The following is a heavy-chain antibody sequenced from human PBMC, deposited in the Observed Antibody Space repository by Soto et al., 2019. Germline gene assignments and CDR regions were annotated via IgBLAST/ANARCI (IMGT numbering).Heavy chain of an antibody. CDR2: SSAYNGNT. V-gene: IGHV1-18*01. J-gene: IGHJ3*02. Sequence: QVQLVQSGAEVKKPGASVKVSCKASGYTFTSYGISWVRQAPGQGLEWMGWSSAYNGNTNYAQKLQGIVTMTTDTSTSTAYRELRSLRSADTAVYYCARGGSGGSCYSDAFDIWCQVTMVTVSS. CDR1: GYTFTSYG. D-gene: IGHD2-15*01. CDR3: ARGGSGGSCYSDAFDI.